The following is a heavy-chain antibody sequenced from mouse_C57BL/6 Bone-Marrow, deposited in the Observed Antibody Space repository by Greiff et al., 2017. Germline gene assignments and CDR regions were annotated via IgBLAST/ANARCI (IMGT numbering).Heavy chain of an antibody. V-gene: IGHV1-50*01. Sequence: QVQLQQPGAELVKPGASVKLSCKASGYTFTSYWMQWVKQRPGQGLEWIGEIDPSDSYTNYNQKFKGKATLTVDTSSSTAYMQLSSLTSEDSALYYCARGGVYYGNPYYFDYWGQGTTLTVSS. CDR1: GYTFTSYW. CDR3: ARGGVYYGNPYYFDY. CDR2: IDPSDSYT. D-gene: IGHD2-1*01. J-gene: IGHJ2*01.